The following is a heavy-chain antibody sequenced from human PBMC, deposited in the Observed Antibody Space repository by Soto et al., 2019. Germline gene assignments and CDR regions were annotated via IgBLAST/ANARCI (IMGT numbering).Heavy chain of an antibody. Sequence: QITFKESGPTLVKPTQTLTLTCTFSGFSLSTSGVGVGWIRHPPRKALEWLALIYWDDDKRYSPSLKSRLPITKDTTKQQVVLTMTNMDPVDTATYYWAHRPSYGSGGSCYSIFDYWGQGTLVTFS. J-gene: IGHJ4*02. D-gene: IGHD2-15*01. CDR2: IYWDDDK. CDR3: AHRPSYGSGGSCYSIFDY. CDR1: GFSLSTSGVG. V-gene: IGHV2-5*02.